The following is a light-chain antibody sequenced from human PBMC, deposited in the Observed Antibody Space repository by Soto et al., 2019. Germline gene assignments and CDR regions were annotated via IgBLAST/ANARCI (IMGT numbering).Light chain of an antibody. Sequence: QSALTQPASVPGSPGQSITISCTGSSSDVGSYNFVSWHQQHPGKAPKLMIYEGSKRPSGVSNRFSGSKSGNTASLTISGLQAEDEADYYCCSYAGSSTWVFGGGTQLTVL. CDR3: CSYAGSSTWV. J-gene: IGLJ3*02. CDR2: EGS. CDR1: SSDVGSYNF. V-gene: IGLV2-23*01.